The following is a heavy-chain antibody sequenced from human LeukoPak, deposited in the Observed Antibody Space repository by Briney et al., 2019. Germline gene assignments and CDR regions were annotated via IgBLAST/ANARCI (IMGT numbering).Heavy chain of an antibody. Sequence: GGSLRLSCAASGFSFNSYGMHWVRQAPGKGLEWVGVISDDGRNKKYADSVKGRFTISRDNSKDTLYLQMNSLRDEDTAVYYCAKRPSDYGDYVTYFDYWGQGTLVTVSS. CDR1: GFSFNSYG. D-gene: IGHD4-17*01. CDR3: AKRPSDYGDYVTYFDY. J-gene: IGHJ4*02. CDR2: ISDDGRNK. V-gene: IGHV3-30*18.